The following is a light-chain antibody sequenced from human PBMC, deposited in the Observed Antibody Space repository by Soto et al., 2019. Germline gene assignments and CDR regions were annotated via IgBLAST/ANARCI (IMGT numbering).Light chain of an antibody. J-gene: IGKJ1*01. CDR3: QQYKYWRT. V-gene: IGKV3-15*01. CDR2: GAS. Sequence: EMVMTQSPVTLSVSPGERVTLSCWASQSVERRVAWYQNKPGQGPRLLIYGASTRASGVPDRFSASGSGTEFTLTISSLQSEDFAVYYCQQYKYWRTFGQGSKVEI. CDR1: QSVERR.